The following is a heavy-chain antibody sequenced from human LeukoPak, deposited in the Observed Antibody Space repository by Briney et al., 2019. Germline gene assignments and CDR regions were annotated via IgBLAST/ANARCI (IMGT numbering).Heavy chain of an antibody. V-gene: IGHV1-46*01. CDR2: INPSGGST. D-gene: IGHD2-2*02. J-gene: IGHJ6*02. CDR1: GYTFTSYY. Sequence: VASVKVSCKASGYTFTSYYMHWVRQAPGQGLEWMGIINPSGGSTSYAQKFQGRVTMTRDTSTSTVYMELTSLRSEDTAVYYCARDHHCSSTSCYTSYYYYGMDVWGQGTTVTVSS. CDR3: ARDHHCSSTSCYTSYYYYGMDV.